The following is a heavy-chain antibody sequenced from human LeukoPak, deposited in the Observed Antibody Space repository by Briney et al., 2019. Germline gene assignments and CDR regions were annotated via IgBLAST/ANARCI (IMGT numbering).Heavy chain of an antibody. D-gene: IGHD3-3*01. V-gene: IGHV1-2*02. J-gene: IGHJ3*02. CDR1: GYTFTGYY. CDR3: ARGGENRGFWSGHDAFDI. CDR2: INPNSGGT. Sequence: GASVKVSCKASGYTFTGYYMHWVRQAPGQGLEWMGWINPNSGGTNYAQKFQGRVTMTGDTSISTVYMELSRLRSDDTAVYYCARGGENRGFWSGHDAFDIWGQGTMVTVSS.